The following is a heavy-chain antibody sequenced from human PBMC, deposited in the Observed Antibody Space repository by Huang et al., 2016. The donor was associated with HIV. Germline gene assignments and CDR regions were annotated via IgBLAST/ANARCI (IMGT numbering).Heavy chain of an antibody. V-gene: IGHV5-51*01. CDR2: INPGDSDT. CDR1: GYMFTKYW. CDR3: ARHDGARPGWVDN. Sequence: EVQLVQSGAEVKKPGESLKISCKGSGYMFTKYWIGWVRQMPGKGLEWMGSINPGDSDTRSSPYFQGKVTSSADKSITTAYRQWSSLKASDTAIYYCARHDGARPGWVDNWGQGTLVTVSS. J-gene: IGHJ5*02. D-gene: IGHD4-17*01.